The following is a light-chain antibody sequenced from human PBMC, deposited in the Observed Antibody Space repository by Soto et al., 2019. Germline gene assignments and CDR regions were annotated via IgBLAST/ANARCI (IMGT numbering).Light chain of an antibody. CDR1: SGHSSYA. CDR2: LNSDGRH. J-gene: IGLJ2*01. V-gene: IGLV4-69*01. CDR3: QTWGTGIHVV. Sequence: QAVVTQSPSASASLGASVKLTCTLSSGHSSYAIAWHQQQPEKGPRYLMKLNSDGRHFKGDGIPDRFSGSSSGAERYLTISSLQSEDEADYYCQTWGTGIHVVFGGGTQLTVL.